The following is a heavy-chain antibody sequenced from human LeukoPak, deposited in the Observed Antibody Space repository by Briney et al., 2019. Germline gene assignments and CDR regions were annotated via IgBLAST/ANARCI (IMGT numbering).Heavy chain of an antibody. J-gene: IGHJ4*02. CDR1: GFTFSSYS. CDR2: ISSSSSTI. Sequence: GGPLRLSCAASGFTFSSYSMNWVRQAPGKGLEWVSYISSSSSTIYYADSVKGRFTISRDNAKNSLYLQMNSLRAEDTAVYYCARGTYYYDSSGLDYWGQGTLVTVSS. V-gene: IGHV3-48*01. D-gene: IGHD3-22*01. CDR3: ARGTYYYDSSGLDY.